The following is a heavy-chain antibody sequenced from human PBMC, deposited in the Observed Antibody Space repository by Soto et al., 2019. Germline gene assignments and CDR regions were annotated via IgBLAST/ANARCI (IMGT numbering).Heavy chain of an antibody. J-gene: IGHJ6*02. D-gene: IGHD6-13*01. CDR3: ARGGQLYYYYGMDV. CDR1: GFTFSSYS. CDR2: ISSSSSYI. Sequence: GGSLRLSCAASGFTFSSYSMNWVRQAPGKGLEWVSSISSSSSYIYYADSVKGRFTISRDNAKNSLYLQMNSLRAEDTAVYYCARGGQLYYYYGMDVWGQGTTVTVSS. V-gene: IGHV3-21*01.